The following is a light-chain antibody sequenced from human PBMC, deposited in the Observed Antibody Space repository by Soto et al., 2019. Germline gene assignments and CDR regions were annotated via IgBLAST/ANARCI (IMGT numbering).Light chain of an antibody. J-gene: IGKJ1*01. V-gene: IGKV1-6*01. CDR3: LQDYGDSWT. Sequence: QMTQSPASLPASVGEKIIITCRASRDVGSDVSWYQQKPGQAPKLLIYAASNLYTGVPSRFSGSRSGTEFTLTISSLQPEDFASYYCLQDYGDSWTFGQGTKVDI. CDR1: RDVGSD. CDR2: AAS.